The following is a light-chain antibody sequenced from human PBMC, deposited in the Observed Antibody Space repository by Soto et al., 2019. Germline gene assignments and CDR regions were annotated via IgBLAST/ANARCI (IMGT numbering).Light chain of an antibody. V-gene: IGKV3-15*01. CDR1: QSVSSN. CDR2: GAS. J-gene: IGKJ2*01. Sequence: EIVMTQSPATLSVSPGERATLSCRASQSVSSNLAWYQQKPGQAPRLLIYGASTRATGIPARFSGSGSGTEFTLTISSVQSEDFAVYYCQHYNNWPPYTFGQGTKLEI. CDR3: QHYNNWPPYT.